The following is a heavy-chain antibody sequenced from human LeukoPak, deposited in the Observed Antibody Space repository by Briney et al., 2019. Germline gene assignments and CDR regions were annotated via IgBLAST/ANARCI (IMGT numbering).Heavy chain of an antibody. CDR2: VYHSGIT. CDR1: GGSISNYY. Sequence: SETLSLTCTVSGGSISNYYWNWIRQPPGKRLEWIGSVYHSGITNYNPSLGSRVTMSVDTSKNQFSLKLNSVTATDTAVYYCARRISGDYGNWLDPWGQGTLVTVSS. D-gene: IGHD4-17*01. J-gene: IGHJ5*02. V-gene: IGHV4-59*01. CDR3: ARRISGDYGNWLDP.